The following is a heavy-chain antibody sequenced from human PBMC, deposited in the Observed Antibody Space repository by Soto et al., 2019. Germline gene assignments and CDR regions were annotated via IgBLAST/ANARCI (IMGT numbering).Heavy chain of an antibody. CDR3: ASGYCSSTSCLFDY. D-gene: IGHD2-2*03. V-gene: IGHV4-59*01. J-gene: IGHJ4*02. Sequence: SETLSLTCTVSGVSISSYYWSWIRQPPGKGLEWIGYIYYSGSTNYNPSLKSRVTISVDTSKNQFSLKLSSVTAADTAVYYCASGYCSSTSCLFDYWGQGTLVTVSS. CDR2: IYYSGST. CDR1: GVSISSYY.